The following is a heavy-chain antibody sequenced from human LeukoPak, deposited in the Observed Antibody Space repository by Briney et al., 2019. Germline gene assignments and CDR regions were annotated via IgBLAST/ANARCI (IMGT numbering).Heavy chain of an antibody. Sequence: SETLSLTCAVSGGSIRSSYWSWIRQPPGKGVEWIGDIHYSGSTNYNPSLKSRVTMSVDTSKNYFSLRLSSVTAADTAVYYCARQRYSSAWYDYWGQGALVTVSS. V-gene: IGHV4-59*08. CDR1: GGSIRSSY. D-gene: IGHD6-19*01. CDR3: ARQRYSSAWYDY. J-gene: IGHJ4*02. CDR2: IHYSGST.